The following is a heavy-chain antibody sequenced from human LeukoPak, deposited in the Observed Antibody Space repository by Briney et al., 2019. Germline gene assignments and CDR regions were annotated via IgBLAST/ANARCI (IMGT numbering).Heavy chain of an antibody. D-gene: IGHD2-2*01. V-gene: IGHV4-39*01. J-gene: IGHJ6*03. Sequence: SETLSLTCTVSGGSISSSSYYWGWIRQPPGKGLEWIGSIYYSGSTYYNPSLKSRVTISVDTSKNQFSLKLSSVTAADTAVYYCARQVKKYCSSTSCYAAYYYYYMDVWGKGTTVTISS. CDR2: IYYSGST. CDR1: GGSISSSSYY. CDR3: ARQVKKYCSSTSCYAAYYYYYMDV.